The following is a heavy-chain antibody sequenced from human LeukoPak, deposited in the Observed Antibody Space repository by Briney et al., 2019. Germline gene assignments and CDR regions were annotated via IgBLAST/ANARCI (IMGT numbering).Heavy chain of an antibody. CDR1: GYTFTSYG. CDR2: ISAYNGNT. J-gene: IGHJ4*02. Sequence: ASVKVSCKASGYTFTSYGISWVRQAPGQGLEWMGWISAYNGNTNYAQKFQGRVTMTRNTSISTAYMELSSLRSEDTAVYYCARGGIGGYFDYWGQGTLVTVSS. V-gene: IGHV1-18*01. D-gene: IGHD2-21*01. CDR3: ARGGIGGYFDY.